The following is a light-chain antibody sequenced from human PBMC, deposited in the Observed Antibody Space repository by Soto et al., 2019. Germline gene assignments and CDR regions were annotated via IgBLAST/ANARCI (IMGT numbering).Light chain of an antibody. J-gene: IGLJ1*01. V-gene: IGLV2-8*01. CDR1: SSDIGGYNS. CDR2: EVN. CDR3: CSYAGSYTYV. Sequence: QSALTQPPSASGSPGQSVTISCTGTSSDIGGYNSVSWYQQHPGKAPRLMIYEVNERPSGVPDRFSGSKSGNTASLTISGLQAEDEADYYCCSYAGSYTYVFGTGTKLTVL.